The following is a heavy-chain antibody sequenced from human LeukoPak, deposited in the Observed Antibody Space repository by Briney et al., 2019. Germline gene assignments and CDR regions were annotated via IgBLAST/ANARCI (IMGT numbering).Heavy chain of an antibody. D-gene: IGHD3-3*01. Sequence: GGSLRLSCAASGFTFSSYGMHWVRQAPGKGLEWVAFIRYDGSNKYYADSVKGRFTISRDNSKNTLYLQMNSLRAEDTAVYYCAKDFSRSGYDFWREIGAFDIWGQGTMVTVSS. CDR2: IRYDGSNK. V-gene: IGHV3-30*02. CDR3: AKDFSRSGYDFWREIGAFDI. J-gene: IGHJ3*02. CDR1: GFTFSSYG.